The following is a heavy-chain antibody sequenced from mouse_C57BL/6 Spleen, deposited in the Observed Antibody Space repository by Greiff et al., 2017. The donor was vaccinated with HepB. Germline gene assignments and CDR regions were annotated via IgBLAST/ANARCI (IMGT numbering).Heavy chain of an antibody. CDR3: TRFSYYSNYDGY. CDR1: GYTFTDYE. Sequence: QVHVKQSGAELVRPGASVTLSCKASGYTFTDYEMHWVKQTPVHGLEWIGAIDPETGGTAYNQKFKGKAILTADKSSSTAYMELRSLTSEDSAVYYCTRFSYYSNYDGYWGQGTTLTVSS. J-gene: IGHJ2*01. V-gene: IGHV1-15*01. D-gene: IGHD2-5*01. CDR2: IDPETGGT.